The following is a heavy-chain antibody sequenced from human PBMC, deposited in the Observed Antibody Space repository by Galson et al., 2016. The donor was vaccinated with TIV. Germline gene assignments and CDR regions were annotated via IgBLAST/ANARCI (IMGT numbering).Heavy chain of an antibody. J-gene: IGHJ4*02. CDR2: ISYDGSDI. CDR3: ARVFASYNFDY. CDR1: GFTFSSYG. V-gene: IGHV3-30*04. Sequence: SLRLSCAASGFTFSSYGLHWVRQAPGKGLEWVAFISYDGSDINCADSVKGRFTISRDKSKNTLYLQMNSLRPEDTAVYSCARVFASYNFDYWGQGTLVTVSS. D-gene: IGHD3-10*02.